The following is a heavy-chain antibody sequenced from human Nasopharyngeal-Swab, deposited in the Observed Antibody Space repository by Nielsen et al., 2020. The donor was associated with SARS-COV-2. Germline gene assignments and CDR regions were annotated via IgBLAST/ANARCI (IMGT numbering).Heavy chain of an antibody. CDR1: GFTFSSDA. CDR2: IYSGGRST. D-gene: IGHD3-3*01. Sequence: GEALKISWAASGFTFSSDAMSWVRRAPGKGREWVSGIYSGGRSTYYADSVKGRFTISRDHSKNTLYLQMNSLRAEDTAVYYCAKASRIPIFGVVTPFDYWGPGTLVTVSS. J-gene: IGHJ4*02. CDR3: AKASRIPIFGVVTPFDY. V-gene: IGHV3-23*03.